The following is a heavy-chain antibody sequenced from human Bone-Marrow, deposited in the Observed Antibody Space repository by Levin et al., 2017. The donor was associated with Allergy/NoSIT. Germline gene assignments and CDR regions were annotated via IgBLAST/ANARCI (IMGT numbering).Heavy chain of an antibody. J-gene: IGHJ6*03. V-gene: IGHV3-21*01. CDR1: GFTFSSYS. Sequence: NSGGSLRLSCAASGFTFSSYSMNWVRQAPGKGLEWVSSISSSSSYIYYADSVKGRFTISRDNAKNSLYLQMNSLRAEDTAVYYCAREGGKVLRFLEHAPNYYMDVWGKGTTVTVSS. D-gene: IGHD3-3*01. CDR3: AREGGKVLRFLEHAPNYYMDV. CDR2: ISSSSSYI.